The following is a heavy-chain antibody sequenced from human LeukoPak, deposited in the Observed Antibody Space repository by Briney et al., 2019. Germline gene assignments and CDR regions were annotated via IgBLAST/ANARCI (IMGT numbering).Heavy chain of an antibody. Sequence: PGGSLRLSCAASGFTLSGYGMSWVRQAPGKGLEWVSYISSSTRIIYYADSVKGRFTISRDNAKNSVYLQMNSLTDEDTGVYYCARGGGSGRYGLPFDSWGQGTLVTVSS. CDR2: ISSSTRII. J-gene: IGHJ4*02. V-gene: IGHV3-48*02. CDR3: ARGGGSGRYGLPFDS. D-gene: IGHD6-13*01. CDR1: GFTLSGYG.